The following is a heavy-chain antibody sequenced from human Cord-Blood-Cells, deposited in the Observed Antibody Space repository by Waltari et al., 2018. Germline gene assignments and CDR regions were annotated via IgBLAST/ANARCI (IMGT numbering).Heavy chain of an antibody. D-gene: IGHD2-2*01. CDR3: ATVPYCSSTSCYYYYGMDV. V-gene: IGHV1-24*01. CDR1: GYTLTELS. Sequence: QVQLVQSGAEVKKPGASVKVSCKVSGYTLTELSMHWVRQAPGKGLEWMGGFDPEDGETIYAQKFQGRVTMTEDTSTDTAYMELSSLRSEDTAVYYCATVPYCSSTSCYYYYGMDVWSQGTTVTVSS. J-gene: IGHJ6*02. CDR2: FDPEDGET.